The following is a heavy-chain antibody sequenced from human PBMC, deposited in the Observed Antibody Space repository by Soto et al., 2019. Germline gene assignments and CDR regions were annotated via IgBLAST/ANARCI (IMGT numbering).Heavy chain of an antibody. V-gene: IGHV3-9*01. CDR1: GFTFDDYA. CDR3: AKETLGGGWFEDAFDI. CDR2: ISWNSGSI. J-gene: IGHJ3*02. Sequence: EAQLVESGGGLVQPGRSLRLSCAASGFTFDDYAMHWVRQAPGKGLEWVSGISWNSGSIGYADSVKGRFTISRDNAKNSLYLQMNSLRAEDTALYYCAKETLGGGWFEDAFDIWGQGTMVTVSS. D-gene: IGHD6-19*01.